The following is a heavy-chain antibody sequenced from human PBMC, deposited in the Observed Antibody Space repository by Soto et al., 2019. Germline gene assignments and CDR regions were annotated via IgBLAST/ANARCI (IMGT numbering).Heavy chain of an antibody. CDR3: ARVRSSGWRPYYFDY. Sequence: QVQLVQSGAEVKKPGASVKVSCKASGYTFTSYAMHWVRQAPGQRLEWMGWINAGNGNTKYSQKFQGRVTITRDTSASTAHMELSSLRSEDTAVYYCARVRSSGWRPYYFDYWGQGTLVTVSS. J-gene: IGHJ4*02. CDR1: GYTFTSYA. CDR2: INAGNGNT. D-gene: IGHD6-19*01. V-gene: IGHV1-3*01.